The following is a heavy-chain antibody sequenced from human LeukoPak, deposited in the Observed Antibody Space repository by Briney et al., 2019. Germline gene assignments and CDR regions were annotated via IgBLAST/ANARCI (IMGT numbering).Heavy chain of an antibody. V-gene: IGHV4-61*02. Sequence: SETLSLTCTVSGGSISSGSYYWSWIRQPAGKGLEWIGRIYTSGSTNYNPSLKSRVTISVDTSKNQFSLKLRSVTAADTAVYYCARGGYYGSGNDFRFDPWGQGTLVTVSS. J-gene: IGHJ5*02. CDR1: GGSISSGSYY. CDR2: IYTSGST. CDR3: ARGGYYGSGNDFRFDP. D-gene: IGHD3-10*01.